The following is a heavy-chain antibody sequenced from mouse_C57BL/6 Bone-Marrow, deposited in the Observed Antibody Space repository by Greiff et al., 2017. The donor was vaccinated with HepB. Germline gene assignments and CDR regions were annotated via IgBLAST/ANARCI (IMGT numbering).Heavy chain of an antibody. CDR1: GFSLTSYG. CDR3: AKRGYDEGFDY. Sequence: QVHVKQSGPGLVQPSQSLSITCTVSGFSLTSYGVHWVRQPPGKGLEWLGVIWSGGSTDYNAAFISRLSISKENSKSQVFFKMNSLQADDTAIYYCAKRGYDEGFDYWGQGTTLTVSS. V-gene: IGHV2-4*01. CDR2: IWSGGST. D-gene: IGHD2-2*01. J-gene: IGHJ2*01.